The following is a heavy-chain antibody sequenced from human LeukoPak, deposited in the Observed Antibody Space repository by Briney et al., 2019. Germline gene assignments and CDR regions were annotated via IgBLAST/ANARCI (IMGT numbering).Heavy chain of an antibody. CDR2: INPNSGGT. J-gene: IGHJ4*02. Sequence: GASAKVSCKASGYTFSGYYMHWVRQAPGQGLEWMGRINPNSGGTNYAQKFQGRVAMTRDTSISTAYMELSRLNSDDTAVYYCARKYYYDTSGYYAIDYWGQGTLVTVSS. CDR3: ARKYYYDTSGYYAIDY. D-gene: IGHD3-22*01. V-gene: IGHV1-2*06. CDR1: GYTFSGYY.